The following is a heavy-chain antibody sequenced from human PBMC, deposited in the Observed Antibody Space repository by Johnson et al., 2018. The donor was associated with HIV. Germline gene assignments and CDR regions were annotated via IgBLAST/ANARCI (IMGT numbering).Heavy chain of an antibody. CDR2: ISYGGRNK. CDR1: GSTFRSYA. D-gene: IGHD3-10*01. CDR3: ARGTFYYGSGSTHSDAFDI. J-gene: IGHJ3*02. V-gene: IGHV3-30*04. Sequence: VQLVESGGGVVQPGRSLRLSCADSGSTFRSYAMHWVRQAPGKGLEWVAVISYGGRNKYYADSVRGRFTISRDNSKNTLYLQMNSLRAEDTAVYYCARGTFYYGSGSTHSDAFDIWGQGTMVTVSS.